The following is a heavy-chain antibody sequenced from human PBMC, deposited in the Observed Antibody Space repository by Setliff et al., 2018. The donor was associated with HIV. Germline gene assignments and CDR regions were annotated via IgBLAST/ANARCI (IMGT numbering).Heavy chain of an antibody. CDR1: GFTFSNYW. D-gene: IGHD3-3*01. V-gene: IGHV3-30*02. CDR2: IRYDGSEK. Sequence: GGSLRLSCAASGFTFSNYWMTWFRQAPGKGLEWVAFIRYDGSEKYYIESVKGRFTISRDNSKKMLYLQMNSLRAEDTAVYYCARDATYYNFWSGSYDAFDVWGPGTMVTVSS. J-gene: IGHJ3*01. CDR3: ARDATYYNFWSGSYDAFDV.